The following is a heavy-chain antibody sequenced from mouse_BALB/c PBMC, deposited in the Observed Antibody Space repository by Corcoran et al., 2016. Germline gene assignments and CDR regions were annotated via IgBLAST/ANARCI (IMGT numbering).Heavy chain of an antibody. V-gene: IGHV8-8*01. CDR2: IWWDDDK. CDR1: GLTLSSSGMG. CDR3: ARVIYSYAMDY. J-gene: IGHJ4*01. D-gene: IGHD2-1*01. Sequence: QVTQKESGPGILTPAQTLSLTCSGSGLTLSSSGMGGGWLRQPSGKGLEWLAHIWWDDDKYYNPSLKSQLTISKDTSRNQVFLKITSVDTADTATYYCARVIYSYAMDYWGQGTSVTVSS.